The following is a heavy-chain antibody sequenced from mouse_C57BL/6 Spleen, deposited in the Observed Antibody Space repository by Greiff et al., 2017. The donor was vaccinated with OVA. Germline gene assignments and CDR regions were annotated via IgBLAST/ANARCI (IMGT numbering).Heavy chain of an antibody. CDR2: IDPNSGGT. J-gene: IGHJ4*01. D-gene: IGHD4-1*01. CDR3: ARGDWDEDYAMDD. V-gene: IGHV1-72*01. CDR1: GYTFTSYW. Sequence: QVQLQQPGAELVKPGASVKLSCKASGYTFTSYWMHWVKPRPGRGLEWIGRIDPNSGGTTYNEQFKSKATLTVDKPSSTAYMQLSSLTSEDSAVYYCARGDWDEDYAMDDWGQGTSVTVSS.